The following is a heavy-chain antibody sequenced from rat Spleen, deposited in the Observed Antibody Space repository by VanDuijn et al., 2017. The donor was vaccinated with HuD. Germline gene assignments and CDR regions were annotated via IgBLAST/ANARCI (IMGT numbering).Heavy chain of an antibody. Sequence: EVQLVESGGGLVQPGRSLKLSCVASGFKFNNYWMTWIRQAPGKGLEWVASILNTGGSIYYPDPVKGRFTISRDKAKSTLYLQMNSLRSEETATYDCTIGYTYYGYNLPFEYWGQGVMVTVSS. V-gene: IGHV5-31*01. J-gene: IGHJ2*01. CDR3: TIGYTYYGYNLPFEY. D-gene: IGHD1-9*01. CDR2: ILNTGGSI. CDR1: GFKFNNYW.